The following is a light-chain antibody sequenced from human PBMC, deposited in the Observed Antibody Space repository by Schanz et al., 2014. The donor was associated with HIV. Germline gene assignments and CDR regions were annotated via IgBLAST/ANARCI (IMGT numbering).Light chain of an antibody. CDR3: CSYAGSSTVWV. Sequence: QSVLTQPPSASGTPGQRVTISCSGSRSNIGRNTVNWYQQLPRTAPKLLIYDSNNRPSGVPGRFSGSKSGNTASLTVSGLQAEDEADYYCCSYAGSSTVWVFGGGTKLTVL. V-gene: IGLV1-44*01. J-gene: IGLJ3*02. CDR2: DSN. CDR1: RSNIGRNT.